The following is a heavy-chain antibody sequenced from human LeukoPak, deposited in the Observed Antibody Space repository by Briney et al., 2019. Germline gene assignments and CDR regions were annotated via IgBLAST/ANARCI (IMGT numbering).Heavy chain of an antibody. V-gene: IGHV3-23*01. CDR3: AKAPDSVWGNHRNNSIDS. J-gene: IGHJ1*01. CDR2: LTGSGPTT. D-gene: IGHD3-16*02. Sequence: GGSLRLSVVHLGFTLSNFVITWVARPPGKGWKGAPPLTGSGPTTFYADSVKGRFTISRDNSNNLLFLEMNSLRLDDAGVYFCAKAPDSVWGNHRNNSIDSWGQGTLVAV. CDR1: GFTLSNFV.